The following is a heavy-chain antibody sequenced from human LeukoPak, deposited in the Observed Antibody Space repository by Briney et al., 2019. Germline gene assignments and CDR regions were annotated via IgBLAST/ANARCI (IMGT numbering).Heavy chain of an antibody. Sequence: GASVKVSCKASGYAFTSYAMNWVRQAPGQGLEWMGWINANTGNPTYAQGFTGRFVFSLDTSVSTAYLQISSLKAEDTAIYYCARVRYFDWLLSPHFDYWGQGTLVTVSS. CDR2: INANTGNP. J-gene: IGHJ4*02. CDR1: GYAFTSYA. CDR3: ARVRYFDWLLSPHFDY. V-gene: IGHV7-4-1*02. D-gene: IGHD3-9*01.